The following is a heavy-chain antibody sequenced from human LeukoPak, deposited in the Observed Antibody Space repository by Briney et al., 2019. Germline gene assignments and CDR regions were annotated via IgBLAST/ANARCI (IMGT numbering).Heavy chain of an antibody. CDR1: GFTFSSYA. CDR3: AKDEPAHGYYYYYGMDV. CDR2: ISYDGSNK. J-gene: IGHJ6*02. Sequence: PGGSLRLSCAASGFTFSSYAMHWVRQAPGKGLEWVAVISYDGSNKYYADSVKGRFTISRDNSKNTLYLQMNSLRAEDTAVYYCAKDEPAHGYYYYYGMDVWGQGTTVTVSS. V-gene: IGHV3-30-3*01.